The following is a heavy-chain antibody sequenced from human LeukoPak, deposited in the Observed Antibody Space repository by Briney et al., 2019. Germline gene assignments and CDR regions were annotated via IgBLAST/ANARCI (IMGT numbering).Heavy chain of an antibody. CDR1: GYSFTSYW. D-gene: IGHD2-8*01. J-gene: IGHJ3*02. Sequence: KSGESLKISCKGSGYSFTSYWIGWVRQMPGKGLEWMGIIYPGDSDTRYSPSFQGQVTISADKSISTAYLQWSSLKASDTAMYYCARLDCTNGVCYLYDAFDIWGQGTMVTVSS. CDR3: ARLDCTNGVCYLYDAFDI. V-gene: IGHV5-51*01. CDR2: IYPGDSDT.